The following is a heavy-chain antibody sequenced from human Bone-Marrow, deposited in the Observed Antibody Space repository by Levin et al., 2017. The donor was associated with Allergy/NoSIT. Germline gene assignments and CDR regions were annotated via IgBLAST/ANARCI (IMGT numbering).Heavy chain of an antibody. V-gene: IGHV3-48*02. Sequence: GESLKISCAASGFTFSNSSMNWVRQAPGKGLEWVSYISDSSSSIFYADSVRGRFTISRDNAKNSLFLQMNSLRDEDTAVYYCARDCPHLSYSSTWYYCYGMDVWGQGTTVTVSS. J-gene: IGHJ6*02. D-gene: IGHD6-13*01. CDR1: GFTFSNSS. CDR2: ISDSSSSI. CDR3: ARDCPHLSYSSTWYYCYGMDV.